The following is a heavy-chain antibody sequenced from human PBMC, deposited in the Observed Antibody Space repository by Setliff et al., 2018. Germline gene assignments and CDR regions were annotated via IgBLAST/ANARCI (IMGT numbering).Heavy chain of an antibody. CDR1: GGSISSGDYY. CDR2: IYYSGST. Sequence: TLSLTCTVSGGSISSGDYYWSWIRQPPGKGLEWIGYIYYSGSTYYNPSLKSRVTISVDTSKNQFSLKVSSVTAADTAVYYCAREAPGYAFDIWGQGTMVTVSS. J-gene: IGHJ3*02. CDR3: AREAPGYAFDI. D-gene: IGHD1-1*01. V-gene: IGHV4-30-4*08.